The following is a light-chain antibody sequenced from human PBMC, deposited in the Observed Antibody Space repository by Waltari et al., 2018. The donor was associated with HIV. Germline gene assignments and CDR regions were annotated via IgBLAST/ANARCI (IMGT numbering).Light chain of an antibody. J-gene: IGLJ2*01. CDR1: ALPQQY. V-gene: IGLV3-25*03. CDR3: QSADSSGTYVV. Sequence: SYELTQPPSVSVSPGQTARITYSGDALPQQYAYWYQQKAGQAPILVIYNDSERPSGIPERFSGSSSGTTVTLTISGVQAIDEADYYCQSADSSGTYVVFGGGTKLTVL. CDR2: NDS.